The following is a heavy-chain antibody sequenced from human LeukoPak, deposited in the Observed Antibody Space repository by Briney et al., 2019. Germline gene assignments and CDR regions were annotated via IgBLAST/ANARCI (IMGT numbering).Heavy chain of an antibody. CDR3: ARGVPAAINAFDL. J-gene: IGHJ3*01. Sequence: SETLSLTCTVSGGSISSGGYYWSWIRQPPGKGLEWIGYIYHSGSTYYNPSLKSRVTISVDRSKNQFSLKLSSVTAADTAVYYCARGVPAAINAFDLWGQGTMVTVSS. CDR2: IYHSGST. D-gene: IGHD2-2*01. V-gene: IGHV4-30-2*01. CDR1: GGSISSGGYY.